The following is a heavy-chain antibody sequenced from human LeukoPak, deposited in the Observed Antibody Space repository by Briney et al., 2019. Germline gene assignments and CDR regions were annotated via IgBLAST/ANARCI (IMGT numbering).Heavy chain of an antibody. CDR1: GFTFSHYG. D-gene: IGHD4-11*01. CDR2: IWSDGSNR. J-gene: IGHJ4*02. V-gene: IGHV3-33*06. Sequence: GRSLRLSCATSGFTFSHYGMRWVRQAPGKGLEWVAVIWSDGSNRYYGDPVKGRFTISRDNFQRTVYLQMNSLRAEDTAVYYCAKDAQRGFDYSNSLDNWGQGTLVTVSS. CDR3: AKDAQRGFDYSNSLDN.